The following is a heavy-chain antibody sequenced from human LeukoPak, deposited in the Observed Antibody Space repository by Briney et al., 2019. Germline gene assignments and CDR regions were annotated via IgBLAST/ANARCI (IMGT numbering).Heavy chain of an antibody. CDR2: IYTSGTT. D-gene: IGHD3-10*01. V-gene: IGHV4-4*07. CDR1: GGSTINYF. Sequence: SETLSLTCTVSGGSTINYFRSWIRQPAGKGLEWIGHIYTSGTTHYNPSLKNRVTISLDTSKSQLSLQLNSVTAADTAVYYCARAEGSGSGAYTLDYWGQGILVTVSS. CDR3: ARAEGSGSGAYTLDY. J-gene: IGHJ4*02.